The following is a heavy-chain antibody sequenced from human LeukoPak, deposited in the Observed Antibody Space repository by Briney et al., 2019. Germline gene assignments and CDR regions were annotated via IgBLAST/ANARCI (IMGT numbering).Heavy chain of an antibody. J-gene: IGHJ4*02. Sequence: GGSLRLSCSASGFTFSNYAMHWVRQAPGKGLEFVSGISSTGGSTNYPDSVKDRFSISKDNSKNTLYLQMNSLRPDDTAVYYCATVLLGWGQGTLVTVSS. CDR1: GFTFSNYA. CDR2: ISSTGGST. V-gene: IGHV3-64*04. CDR3: ATVLLG.